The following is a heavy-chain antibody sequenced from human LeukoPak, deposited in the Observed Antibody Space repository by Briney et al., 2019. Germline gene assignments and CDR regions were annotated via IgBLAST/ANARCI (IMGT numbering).Heavy chain of an antibody. CDR1: GGSFSGYY. D-gene: IGHD3-3*01. V-gene: IGHV4-34*01. CDR2: INHSGST. CDR3: AGTYYDFWSGYYRAPYYLDY. Sequence: SETLSLTCAVYGGSFSGYYWSWIRQPPGKGLEWIGEINHSGSTNYNPSLKSRVTISVDTSKNQFSLKLSSVTAADTAVYYCAGTYYDFWSGYYRAPYYLDYWGQGTLVTVSS. J-gene: IGHJ4*02.